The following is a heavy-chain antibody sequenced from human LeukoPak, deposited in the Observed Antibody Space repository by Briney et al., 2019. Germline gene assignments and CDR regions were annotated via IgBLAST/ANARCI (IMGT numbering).Heavy chain of an antibody. CDR1: GFTFSGSA. Sequence: GSLRLSCAASGFTFSGSAMHWVRQASGKGLEWVGSINSKTDGGTTDYAAPVKGRFTISRDDSKSTLFLQMNSLKTEDTAVYYCTTDWATTNYWGQGTLVTVSS. V-gene: IGHV3-15*01. CDR2: INSKTDGGTT. D-gene: IGHD5-12*01. J-gene: IGHJ4*02. CDR3: TTDWATTNY.